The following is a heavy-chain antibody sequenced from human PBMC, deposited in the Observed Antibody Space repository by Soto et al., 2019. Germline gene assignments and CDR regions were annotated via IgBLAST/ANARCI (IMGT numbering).Heavy chain of an antibody. CDR3: AREGIVVVVAAFDY. Sequence: EVQLVESGGGLVQPGGSLRLSCAASGFTFSSYSMNWVRQAPGKGLEWVSYISSSSSTIYYADSVKGRFTISRDNAKNSLDLQMNSLRDEDTAVYYCAREGIVVVVAAFDYWGQGTLVTVSS. V-gene: IGHV3-48*02. D-gene: IGHD2-15*01. CDR1: GFTFSSYS. J-gene: IGHJ4*02. CDR2: ISSSSSTI.